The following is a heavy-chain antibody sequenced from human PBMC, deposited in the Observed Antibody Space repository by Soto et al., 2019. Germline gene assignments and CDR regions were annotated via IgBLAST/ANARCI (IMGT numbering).Heavy chain of an antibody. J-gene: IGHJ5*02. CDR3: ARMASSGSLNWFDP. V-gene: IGHV1-8*01. CDR2: MNPGSGNT. D-gene: IGHD3-10*01. CDR1: GYTFTNYE. Sequence: ASVKVSCKASGYTFTNYEINWVRQATGQGLEWMGWMNPGSGNTGYAHKFQGRVTMTRNISISTSYMELRRLGSDDTAIYYCARMASSGSLNWFDPWGQGTLVTSPQ.